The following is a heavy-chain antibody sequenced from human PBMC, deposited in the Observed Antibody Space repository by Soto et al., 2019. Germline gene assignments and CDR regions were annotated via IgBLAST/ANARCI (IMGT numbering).Heavy chain of an antibody. CDR3: ARDKGIAARPNYFDY. V-gene: IGHV1-69*13. D-gene: IGHD6-6*01. Sequence: SVKVSCKASGVTFSSYAIGWVRQAPGQGLEWMGGIIPIFGTANSAQKFQGRVTITADESTSTAYMELSSLRSEDTAVYYCARDKGIAARPNYFDYWGQGTLVTVSS. CDR1: GVTFSSYA. CDR2: IIPIFGTA. J-gene: IGHJ4*02.